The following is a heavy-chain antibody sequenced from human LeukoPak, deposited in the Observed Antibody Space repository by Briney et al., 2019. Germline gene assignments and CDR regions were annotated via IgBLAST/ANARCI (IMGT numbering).Heavy chain of an antibody. Sequence: SETLSLTCTVSGYSISSGYYWGWIRQPPGKGLEWIGSIYHSGSTYYNPSLKSRVTISVDTSKNQFSLKLSSVTAADTAVYYCASDFPPHAFDIWGQGTMVTVSS. CDR2: IYHSGST. CDR3: ASDFPPHAFDI. J-gene: IGHJ3*02. CDR1: GYSISSGYY. V-gene: IGHV4-38-2*02.